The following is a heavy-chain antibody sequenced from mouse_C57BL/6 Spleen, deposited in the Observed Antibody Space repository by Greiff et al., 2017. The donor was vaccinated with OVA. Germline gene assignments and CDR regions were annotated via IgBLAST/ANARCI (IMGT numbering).Heavy chain of an antibody. J-gene: IGHJ4*01. V-gene: IGHV1-5*01. CDR2: IYPGNSDT. D-gene: IGHD2-3*01. CDR3: TNGIYDGYYGYAMDY. Sequence: VQLQQSGTVLARPGASVKMSCKTSGYTFTSYWMHWVKQRPGQGLEWIGAIYPGNSDTSYNQKFKGKAKLTAVTSASTAYMELSSLTNEDSAVYYCTNGIYDGYYGYAMDYWGQGTSVTVSS. CDR1: GYTFTSYW.